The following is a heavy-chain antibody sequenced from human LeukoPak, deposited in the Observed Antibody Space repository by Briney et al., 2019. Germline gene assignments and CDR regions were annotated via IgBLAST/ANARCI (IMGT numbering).Heavy chain of an antibody. V-gene: IGHV4-34*01. CDR1: GGSFSGYY. J-gene: IGHJ5*02. Sequence: SETLSLTCALYGGSFSGYYWCWIRQPPGKGLEWIGEINHSGSTNYNPSLKSRVTISVDTSKNQFSLKLSSVTAADTAVYYCARGRGYRNWFDPWGQGTLVTVSS. CDR3: ARGRGYRNWFDP. CDR2: INHSGST. D-gene: IGHD5-18*01.